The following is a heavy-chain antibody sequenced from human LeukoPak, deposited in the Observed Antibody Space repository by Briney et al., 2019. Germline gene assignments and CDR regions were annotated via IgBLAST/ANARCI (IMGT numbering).Heavy chain of an antibody. D-gene: IGHD6-13*01. Sequence: SETLSLTCTVSGGSLSSSSYYWGWIRQPPGKGLEWIGSIYHSGSTYYNPSLKSRVTISVDTSKNQFSLKLSSVTAADTAVYYCARDPSIAAAGINWGQGTLVTVSS. CDR1: GGSLSSSSYY. CDR3: ARDPSIAAAGIN. V-gene: IGHV4-39*07. CDR2: IYHSGST. J-gene: IGHJ4*02.